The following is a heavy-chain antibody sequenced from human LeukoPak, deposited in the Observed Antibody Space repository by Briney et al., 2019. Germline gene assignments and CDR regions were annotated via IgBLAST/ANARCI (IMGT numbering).Heavy chain of an antibody. D-gene: IGHD1-26*01. V-gene: IGHV4-4*09. CDR3: ARQATSASYSYDY. CDR1: GDSFSGYY. J-gene: IGHJ4*02. CDR2: IYTSGSP. Sequence: PSETLSLTCTVSGDSFSGYYWSWIRQPPGEGLEWIGFIYTSGSPNYNPSLKSRVTISLDTSKNQFSLKLSSVTAADTAVYYCARQATSASYSYDYWGQGILVTVSS.